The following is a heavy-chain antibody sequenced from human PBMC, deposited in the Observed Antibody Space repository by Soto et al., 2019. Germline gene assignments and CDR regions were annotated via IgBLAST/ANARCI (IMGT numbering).Heavy chain of an antibody. CDR1: GFSLSGKG. CDR2: IWYDGSIK. D-gene: IGHD2-21*02. V-gene: IGHV3-33*01. J-gene: IGHJ3*01. CDR3: ARDGRDSVFDV. Sequence: QVQLVESGGGVVQPGGSLRLSCVASGFSLSGKGIHWVRQAPGKGLEWVALIWYDGSIKYYADSVKGRFTVSRDNSKNMVWLQVNSLRAEDRGIYYCARDGRDSVFDVWGQGTMVTVSS.